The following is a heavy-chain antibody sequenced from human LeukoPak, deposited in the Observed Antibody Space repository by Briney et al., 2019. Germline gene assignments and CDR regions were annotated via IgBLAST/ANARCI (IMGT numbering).Heavy chain of an antibody. CDR3: AKVSSEYPTVTFDY. Sequence: GGSLRLSCAASGFTFSSYAMSWVRQAPGKGLEWVSAISGSGGSTYYADSVKGRFTISRDNSKNALYLQMNSLRAEDTAVYYCAKVSSEYPTVTFDYWGQGTLVTVSS. D-gene: IGHD4-17*01. CDR1: GFTFSSYA. J-gene: IGHJ4*02. CDR2: ISGSGGST. V-gene: IGHV3-23*01.